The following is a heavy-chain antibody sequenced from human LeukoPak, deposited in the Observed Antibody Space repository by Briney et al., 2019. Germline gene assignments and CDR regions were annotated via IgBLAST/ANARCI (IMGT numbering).Heavy chain of an antibody. CDR2: INPNSGGT. D-gene: IGHD3-22*01. Sequence: ASVKVSCKASGYTFTGYYMHWVRQAPGQGLEWMGRINPNSGGTNYAQKFQGRVTMTRDTPISTAYMELSRLRSDDTAVYYCARDRYYDGSSLSNWFDPWGQGTLVTVSS. CDR3: ARDRYYDGSSLSNWFDP. V-gene: IGHV1-2*06. J-gene: IGHJ5*02. CDR1: GYTFTGYY.